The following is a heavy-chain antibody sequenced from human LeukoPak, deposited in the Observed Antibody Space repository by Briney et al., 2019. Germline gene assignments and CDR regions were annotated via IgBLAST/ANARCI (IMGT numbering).Heavy chain of an antibody. D-gene: IGHD3-22*01. CDR1: GYTFTGYY. CDR3: ARESGYYDSSGYYKSFDY. CDR2: INPNSGGT. V-gene: IGHV1-2*02. Sequence: GASVTVSCKASGYTFTGYYMHWVRQAPGQGLEWMGWINPNSGGTNYAQKFQSRVTMTRDTSISTAYMELSRLRSDDTAVYYCARESGYYDSSGYYKSFDYWGQGTLVTVSS. J-gene: IGHJ4*02.